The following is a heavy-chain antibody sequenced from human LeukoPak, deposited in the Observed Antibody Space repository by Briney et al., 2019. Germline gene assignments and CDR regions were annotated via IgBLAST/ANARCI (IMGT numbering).Heavy chain of an antibody. V-gene: IGHV4-39*01. D-gene: IGHD3-3*01. J-gene: IGHJ4*02. CDR2: IYYSGST. Sequence: WIRQPPGKGLEWIGSIYYSGSTYYNPSLKSRVTISVDTSRNQFSLKLSSVTAADTAVYYCATHTYYDFLPFYWGQGTLVTVSS. CDR3: ATHTYYDFLPFY.